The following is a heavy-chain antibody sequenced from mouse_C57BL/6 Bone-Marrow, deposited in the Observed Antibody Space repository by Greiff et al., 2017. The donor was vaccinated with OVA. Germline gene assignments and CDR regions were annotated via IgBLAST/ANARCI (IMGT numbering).Heavy chain of an antibody. Sequence: EVHLVESGGGLVKPGGSLKLSCAASGFTFSSYTMSWVRQTPEKRLEWVATISGGGGNTYYPDSVKGRFTISRDNAKNTLYLQMSSLRSEDTALYYCARQEGLRRRWYFDVWGTGTTVTVSS. CDR3: ARQEGLRRRWYFDV. D-gene: IGHD2-4*01. V-gene: IGHV5-9*01. J-gene: IGHJ1*03. CDR2: ISGGGGNT. CDR1: GFTFSSYT.